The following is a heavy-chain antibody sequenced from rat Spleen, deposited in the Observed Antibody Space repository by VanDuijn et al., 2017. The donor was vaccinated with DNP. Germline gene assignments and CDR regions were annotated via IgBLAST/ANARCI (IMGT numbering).Heavy chain of an antibody. J-gene: IGHJ2*01. V-gene: IGHV5-27*01. D-gene: IGHD4-2*01. CDR3: TRATGFDY. CDR2: IDSSGGST. CDR1: GFTFSNYY. Sequence: EVQLVETGGGLVQPGRSLKLSCAASGFTFSNYYMAWVRQAPTGGLEWVASIDSSGGSTYYRDSVKGRFTVSRDDAKSTLYLQMNSLRSEDTATYYCTRATGFDYWGQGVMVTVSS.